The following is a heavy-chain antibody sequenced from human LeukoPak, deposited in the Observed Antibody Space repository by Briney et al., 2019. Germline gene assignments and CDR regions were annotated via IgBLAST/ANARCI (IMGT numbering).Heavy chain of an antibody. Sequence: SETLSLTCTVSDDSTSSFYWNWIRQPPGKGLEWIGYIYSSGTTSYNPSLKSRGTISVDTSKNQFSLKLTSVTAADTAVYYCAVGYCNKTICSRGFDHWGQGTLVTVSS. CDR1: DDSTSSFY. V-gene: IGHV4-59*01. CDR3: AVGYCNKTICSRGFDH. D-gene: IGHD2-2*01. J-gene: IGHJ4*02. CDR2: IYSSGTT.